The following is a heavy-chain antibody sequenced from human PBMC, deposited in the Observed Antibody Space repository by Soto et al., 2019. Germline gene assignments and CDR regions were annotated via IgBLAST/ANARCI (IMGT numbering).Heavy chain of an antibody. CDR2: IYWDDDK. CDR1: GFSLSTSGVG. CDR3: AHRLAVYSSGWYWGNAFDI. V-gene: IGHV2-5*02. Sequence: QITLKESGPTLVKPTQTLTLTCTFSGFSLSTSGVGVGWIRQPPGKALEWLALIYWDDDKRYSPSLKSRLTITTDTSKNQVVLTMTNMDPVDTATYYCAHRLAVYSSGWYWGNAFDIWGQGTMVTVSS. D-gene: IGHD6-19*01. J-gene: IGHJ3*02.